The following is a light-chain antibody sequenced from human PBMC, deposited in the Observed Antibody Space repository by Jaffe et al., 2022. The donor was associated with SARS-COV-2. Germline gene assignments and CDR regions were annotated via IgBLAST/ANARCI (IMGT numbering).Light chain of an antibody. Sequence: DIVMTQSPDSLAVSLGERATINCKSSQSILHSSNNKNYLAWYQQKPGHPPKLLIYWASTRESGVPDRFSGSGSGTDFTLTISSLQAEDVAVYYCQQYYNIPFTFGGGTKVEIK. J-gene: IGKJ4*01. V-gene: IGKV4-1*01. CDR3: QQYYNIPFT. CDR2: WAS. CDR1: QSILHSSNNKNY.